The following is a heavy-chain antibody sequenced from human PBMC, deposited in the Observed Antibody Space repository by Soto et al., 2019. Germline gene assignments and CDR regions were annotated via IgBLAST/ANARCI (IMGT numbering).Heavy chain of an antibody. D-gene: IGHD1-26*01. Sequence: QVQLQESGPGLVKPSQTLSLTCTVSGGSISSDDCYWSWIRQHPGKGLEWIGYIYYSGNTYYNPSLRRRVTIFVDTSKNPFSLKVRSVTAPYTAVYYCARLSGSWQSWFDHWGQGTLVTVSS. CDR1: GGSISSDDCY. J-gene: IGHJ5*02. CDR2: IYYSGNT. V-gene: IGHV4-31*03. CDR3: ARLSGSWQSWFDH.